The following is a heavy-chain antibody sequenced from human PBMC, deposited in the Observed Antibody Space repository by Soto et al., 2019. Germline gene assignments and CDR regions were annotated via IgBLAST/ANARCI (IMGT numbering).Heavy chain of an antibody. CDR2: ISGSGGGT. CDR1: GFTFSSYA. CDR3: ARDCLVDGGSCHLFDY. J-gene: IGHJ4*02. D-gene: IGHD2-15*01. V-gene: IGHV3-23*01. Sequence: EVQLLESGGGLVQPGGSLRLSCAASGFTFSSYAMTWVRQAPGRGLDWVSAISGSGGGTYYADSVKGRFTISRDNSKTTLYLQMNSLRAEDTAVYYCARDCLVDGGSCHLFDYWGQGTLVTVSS.